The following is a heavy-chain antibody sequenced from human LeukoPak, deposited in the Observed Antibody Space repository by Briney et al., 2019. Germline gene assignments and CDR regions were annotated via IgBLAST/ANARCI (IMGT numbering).Heavy chain of an antibody. J-gene: IGHJ4*02. CDR1: GFTFSSHA. V-gene: IGHV3-30*01. CDR3: ARDGSVLRFLEWLFFLDY. Sequence: PGGSLRLSCAASGFTFSSHAMHWVRQAPGKGLEWVAIMSNDGSKKFYADSLKGRFTISRDNSKNTLYLQMNSLRSEDMAVYFCARDGSVLRFLEWLFFLDYWGQGTLVTVSS. D-gene: IGHD3-3*01. CDR2: MSNDGSKK.